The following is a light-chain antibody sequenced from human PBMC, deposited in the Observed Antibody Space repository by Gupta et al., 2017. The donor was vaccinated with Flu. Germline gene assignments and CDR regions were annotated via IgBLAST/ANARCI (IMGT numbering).Light chain of an antibody. CDR3: QQYDNWPPFT. V-gene: IGKV3-15*01. Sequence: ATLSLSPGERATLSCRASQSVNSNLAWYQQQPGQAPRLLFYGAATRATGIPARFSGRGSGTEFTLTISSLQSEDVAIYYCQQYDNWPPFTFGQGTRLEIK. CDR1: QSVNSN. CDR2: GAA. J-gene: IGKJ5*01.